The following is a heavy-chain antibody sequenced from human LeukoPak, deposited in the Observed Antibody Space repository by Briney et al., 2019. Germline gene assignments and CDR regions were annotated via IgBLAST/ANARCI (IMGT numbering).Heavy chain of an antibody. D-gene: IGHD3-10*01. CDR2: IYYSGSA. J-gene: IGHJ4*02. V-gene: IGHV4-39*07. CDR1: GGSISSSSYY. CDR3: ARVRGGARAFDY. Sequence: SETLSLTCTVSGGSISSSSYYWGWIRQPPGKGLEWIGSIYYSGSAYYNPSLKSRVTISVDTSKNQFSLKLASVTAADTAVYYCARVRGGARAFDYWGQGTLVTVSS.